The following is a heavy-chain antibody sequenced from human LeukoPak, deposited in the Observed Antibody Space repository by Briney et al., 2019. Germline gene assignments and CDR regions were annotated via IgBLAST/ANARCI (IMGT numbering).Heavy chain of an antibody. CDR1: GFTFSEAW. CDR2: IKSKTDGGTL. D-gene: IGHD1-1*01. Sequence: PGGSLRISCEVSGFTFSEAWVTWVRQAPGKGPEWVGLIKSKTDGGTLEYAAPVKDRFTISSDDSENTLFLPVNSLKTEDTAVYYFIVDWDQRLHSGQGTPITVSS. V-gene: IGHV3-15*01. J-gene: IGHJ4*02. CDR3: IVDWDQRLH.